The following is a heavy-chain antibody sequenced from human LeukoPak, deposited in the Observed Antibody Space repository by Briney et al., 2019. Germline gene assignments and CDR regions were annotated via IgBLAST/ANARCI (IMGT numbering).Heavy chain of an antibody. D-gene: IGHD6-6*01. V-gene: IGHV3-21*01. CDR2: ITSSGSYK. J-gene: IGHJ4*02. CDR3: ASVFVNYDGSSSPDY. CDR1: GFTFNTYS. Sequence: GGSLRLSCAASGFTFNTYSMNWVRQAPGKGLVWVSSITSSGSYKYYADSVKGRFTISRDNAENSLYLQMDNLRVEDTAVYYCASVFVNYDGSSSPDYWGQGTLVTVSS.